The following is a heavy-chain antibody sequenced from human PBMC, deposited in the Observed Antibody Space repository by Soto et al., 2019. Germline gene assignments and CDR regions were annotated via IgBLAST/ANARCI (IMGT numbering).Heavy chain of an antibody. D-gene: IGHD2-2*01. Sequence: PGGSLRLSCGASGFTFYNYAMSWVRQAPGKGLEWVSAISGIGDSTYYADSVKGRFTISRDNSKSTLYVQMNSLRAEDTAIYYCAKAGYCSSTSCYGYYYYGLDVWGQGTT. V-gene: IGHV3-23*01. CDR1: GFTFYNYA. J-gene: IGHJ6*02. CDR3: AKAGYCSSTSCYGYYYYGLDV. CDR2: ISGIGDST.